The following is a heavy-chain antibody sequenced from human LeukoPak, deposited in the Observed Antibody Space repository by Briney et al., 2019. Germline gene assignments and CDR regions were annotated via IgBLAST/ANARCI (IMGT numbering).Heavy chain of an antibody. D-gene: IGHD3-22*01. Sequence: SETLSLTCAVYGGSFSGYYWSWIRQPPGKGLEWVGEINHSGSTNYNPSLKSRVTISVDTSKNQFSLKLSSVTAADTAVYYCARGWGHYYDSSGYYPFDYWGQGTLVTVSS. CDR2: INHSGST. CDR1: GGSFSGYY. V-gene: IGHV4-34*01. J-gene: IGHJ4*02. CDR3: ARGWGHYYDSSGYYPFDY.